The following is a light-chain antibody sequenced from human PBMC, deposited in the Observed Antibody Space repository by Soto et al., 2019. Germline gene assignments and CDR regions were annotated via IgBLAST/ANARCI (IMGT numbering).Light chain of an antibody. J-gene: IGLJ1*01. CDR1: SSDVGAYNH. Sequence: QSVLTQPASVSGSPGQSITISCTGTSSDVGAYNHVSWYQHHPGKAPKLMIYDVSNRPSGVSNRFSGSKSGNTSSLTISGLQADDEADYYCSSYTTSTTYVFGTGTKLTVL. CDR2: DVS. CDR3: SSYTTSTTYV. V-gene: IGLV2-14*03.